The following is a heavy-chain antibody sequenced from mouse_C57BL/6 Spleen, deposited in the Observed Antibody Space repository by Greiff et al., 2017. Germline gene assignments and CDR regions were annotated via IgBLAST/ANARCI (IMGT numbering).Heavy chain of an antibody. CDR2: IDPNSGGT. D-gene: IGHD2-4*01. V-gene: IGHV1-72*01. CDR3: ARRNYYDYDGEGYYYAMDD. J-gene: IGHJ4*01. CDR1: GYTFTSYW. Sequence: VQLQQPGAELVKPGASVKLSCKASGYTFTSYWMHWVKQRPGRGLEWIGRIDPNSGGTKYNEKFKSKATLTVDKPSSTAYMQLSSLTSEDSAVYYCARRNYYDYDGEGYYYAMDDWGQGTSVTVSS.